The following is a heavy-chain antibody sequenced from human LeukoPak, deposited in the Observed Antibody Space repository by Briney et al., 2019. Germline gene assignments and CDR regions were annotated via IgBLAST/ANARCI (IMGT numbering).Heavy chain of an antibody. V-gene: IGHV1-2*02. Sequence: ASVKVSCKASGYTFTGYYMHWVRQAPGQGLEWMGWINPNSGGTNYAQKFQGRVTMTRDTSISTAYMELSRLRSDDTAVYYCARAVGYGSSWYLTGGSQAQEIFDYWGQGTLVTVSS. J-gene: IGHJ4*02. CDR3: ARAVGYGSSWYLTGGSQAQEIFDY. CDR2: INPNSGGT. D-gene: IGHD6-13*01. CDR1: GYTFTGYY.